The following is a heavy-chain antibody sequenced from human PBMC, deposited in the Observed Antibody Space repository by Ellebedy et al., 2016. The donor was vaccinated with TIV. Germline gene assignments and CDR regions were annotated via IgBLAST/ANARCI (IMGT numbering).Heavy chain of an antibody. CDR2: IYYSGST. Sequence: SETLSLTCTVSGGSISSYYWSWIRQPPGKGLEWIGHIYYSGSTNYNPSLKSRVTISVDTSKNQLSLKLSSVTAADTTVDYCARRGSDRVGPGGQLLWGTSFWFDPWGQGTLVSVSS. CDR1: GGSISSYY. J-gene: IGHJ5*02. D-gene: IGHD2-2*01. CDR3: ARRGSDRVGPGGQLLWGTSFWFDP. V-gene: IGHV4-59*08.